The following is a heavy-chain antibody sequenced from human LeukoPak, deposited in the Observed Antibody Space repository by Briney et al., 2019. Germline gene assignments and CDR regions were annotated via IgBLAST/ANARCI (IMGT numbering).Heavy chain of an antibody. J-gene: IGHJ4*02. Sequence: GASVKVSCKASGGTFSSYAISWVRQAPGQGLEWMGGIIPIFGTANYAQKFQGRVTITTDESTSTAYMELSSLRSEDTAVYYCATRWKGATVDYWGQGTLVTVSS. V-gene: IGHV1-69*05. CDR1: GGTFSSYA. D-gene: IGHD1-26*01. CDR2: IIPIFGTA. CDR3: ATRWKGATVDY.